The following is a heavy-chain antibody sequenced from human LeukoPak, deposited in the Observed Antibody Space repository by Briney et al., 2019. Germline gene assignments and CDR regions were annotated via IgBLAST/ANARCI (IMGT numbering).Heavy chain of an antibody. V-gene: IGHV4-30-4*01. Sequence: SETLSLTCTVSGGSISSGDYYWSWIRQPPGKGLEWIGYIYYSGSTYYNPSLKSRVTISVDTSKNQFSLKLSSVTAADTAVYYRARVKAYDSSGYCFDYWGQGTLVTVSS. CDR1: GGSISSGDYY. CDR3: ARVKAYDSSGYCFDY. CDR2: IYYSGST. D-gene: IGHD3-22*01. J-gene: IGHJ4*02.